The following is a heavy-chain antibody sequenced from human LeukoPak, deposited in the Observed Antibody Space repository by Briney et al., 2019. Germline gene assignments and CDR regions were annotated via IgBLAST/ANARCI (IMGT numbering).Heavy chain of an antibody. CDR3: ARTVYSGSYFDY. Sequence: PGGSLRLSCAASGCTFSSYEMNWVRQAPGKGLEWVSYISSSGSTIYYADSVKGRFTISRDNAKNSLYLQMNSLRAEDTAVYYCARTVYSGSYFDYWGQGTLVTVSS. D-gene: IGHD1-26*01. CDR2: ISSSGSTI. J-gene: IGHJ4*02. V-gene: IGHV3-48*03. CDR1: GCTFSSYE.